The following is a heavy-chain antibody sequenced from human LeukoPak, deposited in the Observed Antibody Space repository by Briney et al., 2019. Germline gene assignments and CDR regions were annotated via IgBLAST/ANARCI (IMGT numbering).Heavy chain of an antibody. J-gene: IGHJ4*02. V-gene: IGHV3-23*01. CDR1: GITISNYG. D-gene: IGHD3-22*01. Sequence: GGSLRLSCAVSGITISNYGMSWVRQAPGKGLEWVAGISDSGGRTNYADSVKGRFTISRDNPKNTLYLQMNSLRAEDTAVYFCAKRGVVIRVILVGFHKEAYYFDSWGQGALVTVSS. CDR3: AKRGVVIRVILVGFHKEAYYFDS. CDR2: ISDSGGRT.